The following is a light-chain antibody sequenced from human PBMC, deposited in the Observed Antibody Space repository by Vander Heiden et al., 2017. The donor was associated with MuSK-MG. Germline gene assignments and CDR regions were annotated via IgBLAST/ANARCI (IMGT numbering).Light chain of an antibody. Sequence: DIQMTQSPSSLSASVGDRVTITCRASQGISNYLAWYQQNPVKVPKLLIYAASTLQSGVPSRFSGRGSARDFTLTISSLQPEDVATYYCQKDNSAPITFGGGTKVEIK. V-gene: IGKV1-27*01. CDR2: AAS. CDR3: QKDNSAPIT. CDR1: QGISNY. J-gene: IGKJ4*01.